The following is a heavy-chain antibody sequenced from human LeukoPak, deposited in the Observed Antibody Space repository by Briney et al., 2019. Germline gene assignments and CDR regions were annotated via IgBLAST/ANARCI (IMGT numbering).Heavy chain of an antibody. J-gene: IGHJ4*02. Sequence: PSETLSLTCTVSGGSISSGDYYWSWIRQPAGKGLEWIGRIYTSGSTNYNPSLKSRVTMSVDTSKNQFSLKLSSVTAADTAVYYCARGPSKFYYYSRDSAVKFDYWGQGTLVSVSS. CDR1: GGSISSGDYY. V-gene: IGHV4-61*02. CDR3: ARGPSKFYYYSRDSAVKFDY. D-gene: IGHD3-22*01. CDR2: IYTSGST.